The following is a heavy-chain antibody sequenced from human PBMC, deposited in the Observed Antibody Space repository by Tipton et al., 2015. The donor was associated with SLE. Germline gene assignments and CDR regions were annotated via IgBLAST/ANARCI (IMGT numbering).Heavy chain of an antibody. J-gene: IGHJ4*02. Sequence: SLRLSCAASGFTFSSYSMNWVRQAPGKGLEWVSYISSGSSTIYYADSVKGRFTISRDNAKNSLYLQMNSLRAEDTAVYYCARGDLYAELLDYWGQGTLVTVSS. D-gene: IGHD2-15*01. V-gene: IGHV3-48*01. CDR2: ISSGSSTI. CDR3: ARGDLYAELLDY. CDR1: GFTFSSYS.